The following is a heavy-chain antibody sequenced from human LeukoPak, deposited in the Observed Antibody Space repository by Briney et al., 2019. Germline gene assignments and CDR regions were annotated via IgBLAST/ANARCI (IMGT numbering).Heavy chain of an antibody. CDR3: ARVRSTVTTSYFDY. J-gene: IGHJ4*02. Sequence: SETLSLTCTVSGGSVSSGSYYWSWIRQPPGKGLEWIGYIYYSGSTNYNPSLKSRVTISVDTSKNQFSLKLSSVTAADTAVYYCARVRSTVTTSYFDYWGQGTLVTVSS. V-gene: IGHV4-61*01. CDR2: IYYSGST. CDR1: GGSVSSGSYY. D-gene: IGHD4-17*01.